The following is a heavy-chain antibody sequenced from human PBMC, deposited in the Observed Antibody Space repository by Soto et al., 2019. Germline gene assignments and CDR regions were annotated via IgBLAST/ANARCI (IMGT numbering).Heavy chain of an antibody. CDR2: INAGNGNT. D-gene: IGHD3-22*01. J-gene: IGHJ6*02. CDR3: ARDGGAMIVAYGMDV. CDR1: GYTFTSYA. Sequence: ASVKVSCKASGYTFTSYAMHWVRQAPGQRLEWMGWINAGNGNTKYSQKFQGRVTITRDTSASTAYMELSSLRSEDTAVYYCARDGGAMIVAYGMDVWGQGTTVTVS. V-gene: IGHV1-3*01.